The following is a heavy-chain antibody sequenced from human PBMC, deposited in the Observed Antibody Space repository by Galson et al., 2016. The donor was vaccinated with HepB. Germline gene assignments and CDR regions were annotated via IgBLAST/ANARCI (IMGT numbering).Heavy chain of an antibody. J-gene: IGHJ5*02. V-gene: IGHV7-4-1*02. D-gene: IGHD3-10*01. Sequence: SVKVSCRASGYTLTRYAIHWVRQAPGQGLEWMGWINTDAGKTANARGFRGRFVLSLDTPVNTAYLQITGLQAEDTAVYYCARDSRSGSYNWFDPWGQGTLVTVPS. CDR1: GYTLTRYA. CDR2: INTDAGKT. CDR3: ARDSRSGSYNWFDP.